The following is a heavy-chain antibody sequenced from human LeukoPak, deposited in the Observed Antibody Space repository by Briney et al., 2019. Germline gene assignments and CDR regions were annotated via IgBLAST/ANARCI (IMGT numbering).Heavy chain of an antibody. J-gene: IGHJ3*02. D-gene: IGHD6-19*01. V-gene: IGHV4-39*07. CDR1: GGSISSSSYY. Sequence: SETLSLTCTVSGGSISSSSYYWGWIRQPPGKGLEWIGSIYYSGSTYYNPSLKSRVTISVDTSKNQFSLKLSSVTAADTAVYYCARVSGWYGDAFDIWGQGTMVTVSS. CDR2: IYYSGST. CDR3: ARVSGWYGDAFDI.